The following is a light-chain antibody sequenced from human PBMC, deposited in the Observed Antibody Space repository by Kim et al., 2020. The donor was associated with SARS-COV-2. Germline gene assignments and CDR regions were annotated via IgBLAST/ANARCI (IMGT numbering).Light chain of an antibody. CDR1: QSVSSY. J-gene: IGKJ2*03. V-gene: IGKV3-11*01. CDR2: DAS. Sequence: EIVLTQSPATLSLSPGERATLSCRASQSVSSYLAWYQQKPGQAPRLLIYDASNRATGIPARFSGSGSGTDFTLTISSLEPEDFAVYYCQQPSNWPPYMYSFGQGTKLEIK. CDR3: QQPSNWPPYMYS.